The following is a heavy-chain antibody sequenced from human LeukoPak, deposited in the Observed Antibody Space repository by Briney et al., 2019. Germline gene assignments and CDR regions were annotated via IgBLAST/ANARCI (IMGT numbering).Heavy chain of an antibody. J-gene: IGHJ5*02. D-gene: IGHD3-22*01. V-gene: IGHV4-59*12. Sequence: SETLSLTCTVSGGSISSYYWNWIRQPPGKGLEWIGYIYYSGSTNYNSSLESRVIISVDTSKNQFSLKLSPVTAADTAVYYCAREKIGYYDGSGRGWFDPWGQGTLVTVSS. CDR2: IYYSGST. CDR1: GGSISSYY. CDR3: AREKIGYYDGSGRGWFDP.